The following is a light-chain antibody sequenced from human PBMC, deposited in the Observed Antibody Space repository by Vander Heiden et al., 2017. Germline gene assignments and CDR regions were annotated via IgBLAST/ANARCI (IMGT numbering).Light chain of an antibody. CDR3: QQRSNWPRGLT. CDR1: QSVSSY. CDR2: DAS. Sequence: EIVLTQSPATLSLSPGERATLSRRASQSVSSYLAWYQQKPGQAPRLLIYDASNRATGIPARFSGSGSGTDFTLTISSLEPEDFAVYYCQQRSNWPRGLTFGGGTKVEIK. V-gene: IGKV3-11*01. J-gene: IGKJ4*01.